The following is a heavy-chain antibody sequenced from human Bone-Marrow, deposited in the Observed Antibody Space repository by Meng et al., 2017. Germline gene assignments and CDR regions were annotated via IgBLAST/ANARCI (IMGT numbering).Heavy chain of an antibody. CDR1: GGSISSSNW. CDR2: IYHIGST. V-gene: IGHV4-4*02. Sequence: GSLRLSCAVSGGSISSSNWCSWVRQPPGKWLEWIGEIYHIGSTNYNPSLKSRVTISVDKSKNQFSLKLSSVTAADTAVYYWARALDYGDYERYYYYGMDVWGQGTTVTVSS. D-gene: IGHD4-17*01. J-gene: IGHJ6*02. CDR3: ARALDYGDYERYYYYGMDV.